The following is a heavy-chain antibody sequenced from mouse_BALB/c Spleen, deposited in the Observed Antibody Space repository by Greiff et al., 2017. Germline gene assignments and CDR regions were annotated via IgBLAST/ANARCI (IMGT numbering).Heavy chain of an antibody. Sequence: QVQLQQPGAELVKPGASVKLSCKASGYTFTSYWMHWVKQRPGQGLEWIGEIDPSDSYTNYNQKFKGKATLTVDKSSSTAYMQLSSLTSEDSAVYYCARWGDYWGQGTSVTVSS. J-gene: IGHJ4*01. CDR3: ARWGDY. CDR2: IDPSDSYT. V-gene: IGHV1-69*02. CDR1: GYTFTSYW.